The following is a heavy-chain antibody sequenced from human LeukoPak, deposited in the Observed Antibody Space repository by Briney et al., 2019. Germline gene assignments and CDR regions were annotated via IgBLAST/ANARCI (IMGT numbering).Heavy chain of an antibody. J-gene: IGHJ4*02. CDR3: ARVRAYGGLFDY. V-gene: IGHV3-53*01. Sequence: GGSLRLSCAASGFTVSSNYMSWVRQAPGKGLEWVSVIYSGGSTYYADSVKGRFTISRDNSKNTLFLQMNSLRAEDTAVYYCARVRAYGGLFDYWGQGTLVTVSS. CDR2: IYSGGST. CDR1: GFTVSSNY. D-gene: IGHD4-23*01.